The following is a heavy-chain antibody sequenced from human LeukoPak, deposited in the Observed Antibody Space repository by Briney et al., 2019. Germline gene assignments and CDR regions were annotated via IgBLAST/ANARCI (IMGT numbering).Heavy chain of an antibody. V-gene: IGHV3-23*01. CDR2: ISGSSDNT. Sequence: GGSLRLSCAASGFTFSSYAMSWVRQAPGKGLEWVSSISGSSDNTNYADSVKGRFTISRDNSKNILYLQMNSLTAEDTAVYFCARDPNGDYIGTFDMWGRGTMVSVSS. CDR3: ARDPNGDYIGTFDM. J-gene: IGHJ3*02. D-gene: IGHD4-17*01. CDR1: GFTFSSYA.